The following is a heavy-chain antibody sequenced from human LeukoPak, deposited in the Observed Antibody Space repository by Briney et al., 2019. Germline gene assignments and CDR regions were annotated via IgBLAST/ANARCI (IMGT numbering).Heavy chain of an antibody. Sequence: PGGSLRLSCAASGFTFSSYAMHWVRQAPGKGLEWVAVISYDGSNKYYADSVKGRFTISRDNSKNTLYLQMNSLRAEDTAVYYCARDPFIAVAATVDYWGQGTLVTVSS. D-gene: IGHD6-19*01. V-gene: IGHV3-30-3*01. CDR1: GFTFSSYA. J-gene: IGHJ4*02. CDR2: ISYDGSNK. CDR3: ARDPFIAVAATVDY.